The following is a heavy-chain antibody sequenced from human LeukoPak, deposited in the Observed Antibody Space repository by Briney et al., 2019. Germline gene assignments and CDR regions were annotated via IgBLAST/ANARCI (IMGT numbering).Heavy chain of an antibody. D-gene: IGHD3-3*01. CDR1: GFTFDDYG. J-gene: IGHJ5*02. Sequence: GGSLRLSCAASGFTFDDYGMSWVRQAPGKGLEWVSAISGSGGSTYYADSVKGRFTISRDNSKNTLYLQMNSLRAEDTAVYYCANFGEIFGVSWGQGTLVTVSS. CDR3: ANFGEIFGVS. V-gene: IGHV3-23*01. CDR2: ISGSGGST.